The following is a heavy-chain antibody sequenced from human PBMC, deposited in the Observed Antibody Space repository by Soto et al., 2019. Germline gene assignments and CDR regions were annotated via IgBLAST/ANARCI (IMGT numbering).Heavy chain of an antibody. CDR3: ARHLLFGVVIMGAFDI. CDR1: GGTFSSYA. D-gene: IGHD3-3*01. CDR2: IIPIFGTA. J-gene: IGHJ3*02. V-gene: IGHV1-69*01. Sequence: QVQLVQSGAEVKKPGSSVKVSCKASGGTFSSYAISWVRQAPGQGLEWMGGIIPIFGTANFAQKFQGRVTITADESTSTAYMELSSLRSEDTAVYYSARHLLFGVVIMGAFDIWGQGTMVTVSS.